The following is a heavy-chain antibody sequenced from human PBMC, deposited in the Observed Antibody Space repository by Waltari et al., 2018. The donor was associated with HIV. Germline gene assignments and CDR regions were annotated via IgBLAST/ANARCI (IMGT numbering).Heavy chain of an antibody. CDR2: SYPGDSDT. V-gene: IGHV5-51*01. CDR3: ARPYDYSNSYGMDV. Sequence: EVQLVQSGAEVKKPGASLKISCKGSGYSFASSWIGWGRQTPGKGLEWMGISYPGDSDTRYSPSFQGQVTISADKSINTAYLQWSSLKASDTAMYYCARPYDYSNSYGMDVWGQGTTVTVSS. D-gene: IGHD4-4*01. CDR1: GYSFASSW. J-gene: IGHJ6*02.